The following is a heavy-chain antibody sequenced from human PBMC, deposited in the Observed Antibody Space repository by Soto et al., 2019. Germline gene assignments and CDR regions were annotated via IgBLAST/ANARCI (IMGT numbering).Heavy chain of an antibody. CDR2: IIPIFGTA. CDR3: ARGSPHCSGGSCYPSNNWFDP. Sequence: QVQLVQSGAEVKKPGSSVKVSCKASGGTFSSYAISWVRQAPGQGLEWMGGIIPIFGTANYAQKFQGRVTITADESTSTAYMDLSSLRSEDTAVYYCARGSPHCSGGSCYPSNNWFDPWGQGTLVTVSS. V-gene: IGHV1-69*01. D-gene: IGHD2-15*01. J-gene: IGHJ5*02. CDR1: GGTFSSYA.